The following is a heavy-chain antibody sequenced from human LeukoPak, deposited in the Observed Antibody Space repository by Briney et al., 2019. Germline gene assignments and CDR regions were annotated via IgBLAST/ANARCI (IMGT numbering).Heavy chain of an antibody. J-gene: IGHJ4*02. CDR3: ASPGNGATTTSLDY. V-gene: IGHV3-11*01. CDR1: GFTFSEYY. D-gene: IGHD1-26*01. CDR2: ISSSGSSI. Sequence: QAGGSLRLSCAASGFTFSEYYMSWVRQAPGKGLGWVSYISSSGSSIYYASSFQARFTISCDNANNSLYLQMNSLRAEDTAVYYCASPGNGATTTSLDYWGQGTLVTVSS.